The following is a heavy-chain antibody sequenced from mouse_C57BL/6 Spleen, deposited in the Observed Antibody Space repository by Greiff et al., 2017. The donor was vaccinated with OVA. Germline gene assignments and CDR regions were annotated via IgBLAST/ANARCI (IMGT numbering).Heavy chain of an antibody. Sequence: DVQLVESGGGLVKPGGSLKLSCAASGFTFSDYGMHWVRQAPEKGLEWVAYISSGSSTIYYADTVKGRFTISRDNAKNTLFLQMTSLRSEDTAMYYCARSFYYDYAMDYWGQGTSVTVSS. D-gene: IGHD2-4*01. V-gene: IGHV5-17*01. CDR1: GFTFSDYG. CDR3: ARSFYYDYAMDY. J-gene: IGHJ4*01. CDR2: ISSGSSTI.